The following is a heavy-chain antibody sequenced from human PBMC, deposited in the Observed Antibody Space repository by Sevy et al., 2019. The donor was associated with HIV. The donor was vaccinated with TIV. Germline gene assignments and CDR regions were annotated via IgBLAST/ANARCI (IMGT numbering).Heavy chain of an antibody. D-gene: IGHD2-15*01. V-gene: IGHV3-53*01. CDR1: GFTVSSNY. Sequence: GGSLRLSCAASGFTVSSNYMSWVRQAPGKGLEWVSVIYSGGSTYYADSVKGRFTISRDNSKNTLYLQMNSLRAEDTAVYYCARDRVDIVVVVAATSDAFDIWGQGTMVTVSS. J-gene: IGHJ3*02. CDR3: ARDRVDIVVVVAATSDAFDI. CDR2: IYSGGST.